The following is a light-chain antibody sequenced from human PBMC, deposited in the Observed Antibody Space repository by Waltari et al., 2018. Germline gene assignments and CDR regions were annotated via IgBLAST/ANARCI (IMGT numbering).Light chain of an antibody. V-gene: IGLV2-14*01. CDR1: SSDIGGFNY. Sequence: QSALTQPASVSGSPGQSITISCTGTSSDIGGFNYVSCYQQHPAKAHKLMIYDVNKLPAGVANRFSGTGSASTASRTISGLQAENEAVYYCSSYTSRSTSIFGTRTKVTVL. CDR3: SSYTSRSTSI. CDR2: DVN. J-gene: IGLJ1*01.